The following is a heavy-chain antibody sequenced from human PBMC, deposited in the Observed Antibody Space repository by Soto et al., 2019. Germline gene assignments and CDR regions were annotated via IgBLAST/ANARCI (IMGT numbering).Heavy chain of an antibody. D-gene: IGHD6-19*01. CDR2: IWYDGSNK. Sequence: VQLVESGGGVVQPGRSLRLSCAASGFTFSSYGMHWVRQAPGKGLEWVAVIWYDGSNKYYADSVKGRFTISRDNSKNTLYLQMNSLRAEDTAVYYCARDLRAVAGMRIDYWGQGTLVTVSS. V-gene: IGHV3-33*01. J-gene: IGHJ4*02. CDR3: ARDLRAVAGMRIDY. CDR1: GFTFSSYG.